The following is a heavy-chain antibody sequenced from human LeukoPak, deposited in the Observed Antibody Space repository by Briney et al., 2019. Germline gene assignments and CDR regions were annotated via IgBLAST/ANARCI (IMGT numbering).Heavy chain of an antibody. D-gene: IGHD4-17*01. CDR1: GFSFADYA. CDR3: ARNTDYGDLDY. V-gene: IGHV3-9*01. Sequence: GRSLRLSCAASGFSFADYAMHWVRQAPGKGLEWVSSITWNSVTIGYADSVKGRFTISRDDAKNSLYLQMNSLRAEDTAVYYCARNTDYGDLDYWGQGTLVTVSS. CDR2: ITWNSVTI. J-gene: IGHJ4*02.